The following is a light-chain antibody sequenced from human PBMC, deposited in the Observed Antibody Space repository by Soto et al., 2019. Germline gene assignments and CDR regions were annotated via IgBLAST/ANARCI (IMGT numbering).Light chain of an antibody. CDR3: SSYGGSDIVL. V-gene: IGLV2-14*01. J-gene: IGLJ2*01. CDR2: GVN. Sequence: QSALTQPASVSGSPGQSITISCTGSNSDVGGYNYVSWYQQLPGKAPKLIIYGVNKRLPGVSNRFSGSKSGNTASLSISGLQAEDEADYSCSSYGGSDIVLFGGGTKVTVL. CDR1: NSDVGGYNY.